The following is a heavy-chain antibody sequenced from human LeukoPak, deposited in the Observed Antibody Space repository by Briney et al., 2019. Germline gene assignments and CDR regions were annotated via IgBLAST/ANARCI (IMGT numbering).Heavy chain of an antibody. V-gene: IGHV4-39*01. Sequence: SETLSLTCTVSGDSISSSSYYWAWIRQPPGKGLEWIGSIYYSGTTYYTPSLKSRVTISVDTSQNQFSLKLSSVTAADTAMYYCARVKMVSDYHDYWGQGTLVTVSS. CDR1: GDSISSSSYY. J-gene: IGHJ4*02. CDR2: IYYSGTT. CDR3: ARVKMVSDYHDY. D-gene: IGHD2-8*01.